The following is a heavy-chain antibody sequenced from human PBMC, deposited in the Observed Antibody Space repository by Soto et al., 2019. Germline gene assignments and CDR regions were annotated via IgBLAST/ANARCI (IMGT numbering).Heavy chain of an antibody. D-gene: IGHD6-13*01. CDR2: TYYRSKWYN. CDR1: GDSVSSNSAA. CDR3: AKGETGQQLVLGYYYGMDV. J-gene: IGHJ6*02. Sequence: QTLSLTCAISGDSVSSNSAAWNWIRQSPSRGLEWLGRTYYRSKWYNDYAVSVKSRITINPDTSKNQFSLQLNSVTPEDTAVYYCAKGETGQQLVLGYYYGMDVWGQGTAVTVSS. V-gene: IGHV6-1*01.